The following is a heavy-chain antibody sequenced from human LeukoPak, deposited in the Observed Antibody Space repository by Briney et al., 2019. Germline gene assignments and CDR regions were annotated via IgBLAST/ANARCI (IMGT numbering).Heavy chain of an antibody. CDR1: GGTFSSSA. Sequence: GSSVKDSCKASGGTFSSSAISWVRQAPGQGLEWMGRIIPLFGIANYAQKFRGRVTITADKSTSTAYMELSSLRSEDTAMYYCARVEGLGATTVGFDYWGQGTLVTVSS. D-gene: IGHD1-26*01. J-gene: IGHJ4*02. V-gene: IGHV1-69*04. CDR3: ARVEGLGATTVGFDY. CDR2: IIPLFGIA.